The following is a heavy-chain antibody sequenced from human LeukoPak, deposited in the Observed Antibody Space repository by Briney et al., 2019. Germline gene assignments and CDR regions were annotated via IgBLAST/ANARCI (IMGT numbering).Heavy chain of an antibody. CDR2: ISPSGGST. Sequence: ASVKLSCKAFGYTFTGYWMHWVRQAPGQGPEWMGVISPSGGSTIYAQKFKGRVTLTRDMSTSTDYLELSSLRSEDTAVFYCTTFDYWGQGTLVTVSS. V-gene: IGHV1-46*01. J-gene: IGHJ4*02. CDR3: TTFDY. D-gene: IGHD1-1*01. CDR1: GYTFTGYW.